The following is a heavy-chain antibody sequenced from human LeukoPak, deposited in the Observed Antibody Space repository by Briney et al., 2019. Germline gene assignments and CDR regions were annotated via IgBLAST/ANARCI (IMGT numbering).Heavy chain of an antibody. CDR2: IYTGGST. CDR3: ARGRSARYFDY. V-gene: IGHV3-53*01. J-gene: IGHJ4*02. CDR1: GFTVSSNY. Sequence: GGSRRLSCAASGFTVSSNYMSWVRQAPGKGLEWVSVIYTGGSTYYADSVKGRFTISRDNSKNTLYLQMNSLRAEDMAVYYCARGRSARYFDYWGQGTLVTVS.